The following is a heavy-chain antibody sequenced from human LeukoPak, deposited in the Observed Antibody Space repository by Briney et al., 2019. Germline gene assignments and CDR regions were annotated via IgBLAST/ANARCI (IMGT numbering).Heavy chain of an antibody. D-gene: IGHD3-22*01. CDR1: VCSISRDY. V-gene: IGHV4-4*07. CDR3: AREQDDSSGYYYFDGYYFDY. CDR2: VYSSGTA. J-gene: IGHJ4*02. Sequence: SETLSLTCTVSVCSISRDYRTWIRQPTGKGLERPGLVYSSGTAYYNPSLKSRVTISLDTANNQFSLRMTSMTAADTAVYYCAREQDDSSGYYYFDGYYFDYWGQGTLVTVSS.